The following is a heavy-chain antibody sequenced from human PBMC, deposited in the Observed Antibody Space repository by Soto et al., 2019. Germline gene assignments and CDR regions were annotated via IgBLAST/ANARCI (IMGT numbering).Heavy chain of an antibody. D-gene: IGHD2-2*01. Sequence: SETLSLTCTVSGDSISGYYWSWIRQPPGKGLEWIGYIYYTGSTNYNPSLKSRVTISVDTSKNQFSLKLSSVTAADTAFYYCARYFCSSTTCHAFEHWGQGALVT. CDR3: ARYFCSSTTCHAFEH. J-gene: IGHJ4*02. CDR2: IYYTGST. V-gene: IGHV4-59*01. CDR1: GDSISGYY.